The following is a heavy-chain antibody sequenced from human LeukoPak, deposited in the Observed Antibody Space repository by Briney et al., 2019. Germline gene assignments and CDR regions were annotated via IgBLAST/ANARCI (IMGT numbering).Heavy chain of an antibody. CDR1: GRSISSYY. D-gene: IGHD2-15*01. CDR2: IYYSGST. V-gene: IGHV4-59*01. Sequence: SETLSLTCTVSGRSISSYYWSWIRQPPGKGLEWIGYIYYSGSTNYNPSLRSRVTILVDTSKNQFSLKLSSVTAADAAVYYCARGSVVVAATGSPDFDYWGQGTLVTVSS. J-gene: IGHJ4*02. CDR3: ARGSVVVAATGSPDFDY.